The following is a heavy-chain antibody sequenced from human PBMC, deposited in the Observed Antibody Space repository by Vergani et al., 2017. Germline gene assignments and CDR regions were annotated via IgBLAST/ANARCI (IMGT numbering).Heavy chain of an antibody. CDR2: ISYDGSYK. V-gene: IGHV3-30*18. CDR1: GFIFSSYG. J-gene: IGHJ4*02. Sequence: QVQLVESGGGVVQPGRSLRLSCAASGFIFSSYGIHWVRQAPGKGLEWVAVISYDGSYKYYADSVKGRFTISRDNPKNTLYLQMNSRRAEETAVYYCAKSASYYDSSGYYYFDYWGQGTLVTVSS. D-gene: IGHD3-22*01. CDR3: AKSASYYDSSGYYYFDY.